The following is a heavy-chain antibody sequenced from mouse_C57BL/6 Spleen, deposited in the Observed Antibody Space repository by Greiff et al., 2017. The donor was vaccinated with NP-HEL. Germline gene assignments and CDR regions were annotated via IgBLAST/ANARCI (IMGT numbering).Heavy chain of an antibody. D-gene: IGHD2-4*01. Sequence: VQLQESGAELARPGASVKLSCKASGYTFTSYGISWVKQRTGQGLEWIGEIYPRSGNTYYNEKFKGKATLTADKSSSTAYMELRSLTSEDSAVYFCARFDYDEGYAMDDWGQGTSVTVSS. J-gene: IGHJ4*01. CDR3: ARFDYDEGYAMDD. CDR1: GYTFTSYG. CDR2: IYPRSGNT. V-gene: IGHV1-81*01.